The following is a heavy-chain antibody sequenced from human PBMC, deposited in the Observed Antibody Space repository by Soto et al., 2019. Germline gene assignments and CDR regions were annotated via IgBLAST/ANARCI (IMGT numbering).Heavy chain of an antibody. D-gene: IGHD1-26*01. Sequence: ASVKVSCKGSGYTFTSDDINWVRQATGQGFEWMGWMNPNSGNTGYAQKFQGRVTMTRDTSITTAYMELSSLTSEDTAVYYCARDDSSFSGSHYIDYFNYWGQGALVTVS. J-gene: IGHJ4*02. CDR2: MNPNSGNT. CDR1: GYTFTSDD. V-gene: IGHV1-8*01. CDR3: ARDDSSFSGSHYIDYFNY.